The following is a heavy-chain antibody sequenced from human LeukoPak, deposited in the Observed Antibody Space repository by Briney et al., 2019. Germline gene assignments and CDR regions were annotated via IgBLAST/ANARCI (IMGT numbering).Heavy chain of an antibody. CDR2: IYTSGST. CDR1: GGSISSASYY. D-gene: IGHD6-13*01. Sequence: SQTLSLTCTVSGGSISSASYYWSWSRQPAGKGLEWIGRIYTSGSTNYNPSLKSRVTISVDTSKNQFSLKLSSVTAADTAVYYCAMRERLAAAFDYWGQGTLVTVSS. V-gene: IGHV4-61*02. CDR3: AMRERLAAAFDY. J-gene: IGHJ4*02.